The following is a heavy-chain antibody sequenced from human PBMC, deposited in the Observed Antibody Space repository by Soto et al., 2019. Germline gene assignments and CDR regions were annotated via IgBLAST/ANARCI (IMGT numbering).Heavy chain of an antibody. CDR3: ARGVSGSSSWYSLWAPPSNYYYYYGMDV. D-gene: IGHD6-13*01. Sequence: PGGSLRLSCAASGFTFSSYSMNWVRQAPGKGLEWVSSISSSSSYIYYADSVKGRFTISRDNAKNSLYLQMNSLRAEDTAVYYCARGVSGSSSWYSLWAPPSNYYYYYGMDVWGQGTTVTVSS. CDR1: GFTFSSYS. CDR2: ISSSSSYI. V-gene: IGHV3-21*01. J-gene: IGHJ6*02.